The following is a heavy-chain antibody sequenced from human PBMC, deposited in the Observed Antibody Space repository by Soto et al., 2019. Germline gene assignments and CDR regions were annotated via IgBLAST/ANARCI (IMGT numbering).Heavy chain of an antibody. Sequence: PGGSLRLSCTASGFTFGDYAMSWVRQAPGKGLEWVGFIRSKAYGGTTEYAASVKGRFTISRDDSKSIAYLQMNSLKTEDTAVYYCTRGGDYDSSGSDYWGQGTMVTVYS. CDR1: GFTFGDYA. V-gene: IGHV3-49*04. D-gene: IGHD3-22*01. CDR2: IRSKAYGGTT. J-gene: IGHJ4*02. CDR3: TRGGDYDSSGSDY.